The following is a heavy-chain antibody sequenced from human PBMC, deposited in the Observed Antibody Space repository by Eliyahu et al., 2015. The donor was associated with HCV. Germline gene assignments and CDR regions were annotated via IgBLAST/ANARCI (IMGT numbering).Heavy chain of an antibody. CDR2: INHSGST. V-gene: IGHV4-34*01. D-gene: IGHD6-19*01. CDR1: GGSFSGYY. Sequence: QVQLQQWGAGLLKPSETLSLTCAVYGGSFSGYYWSWIRQPPGKGLEWIGEINHSGSTNYNPSLKSRVTISVDTSKNQFSLKLSSVTAADTAVYYCARGPPLSRAGWYSVAGTTPFDYWGQGTLVTVSS. J-gene: IGHJ4*02. CDR3: ARGPPLSRAGWYSVAGTTPFDY.